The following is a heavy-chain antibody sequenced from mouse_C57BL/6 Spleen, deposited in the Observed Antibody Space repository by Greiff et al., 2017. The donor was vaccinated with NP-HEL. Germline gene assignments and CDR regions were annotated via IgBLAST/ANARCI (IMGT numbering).Heavy chain of an antibody. J-gene: IGHJ4*01. V-gene: IGHV1-18*01. D-gene: IGHD2-12*01. CDR2: INPNNGGT. Sequence: EVQLQQSGPELVKPGASVKIPCKASGYTFTDYNMDWVKQSHGKSLEWIGDINPNNGGTIYNQKFKGKATLTVDKSSSTAYMELRSLTSEDTAFYYCARLPRPGDAMDYWGQGTSVTVSS. CDR3: ARLPRPGDAMDY. CDR1: GYTFTDYN.